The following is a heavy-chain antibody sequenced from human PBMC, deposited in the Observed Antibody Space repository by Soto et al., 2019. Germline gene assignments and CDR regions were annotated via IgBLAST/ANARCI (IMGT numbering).Heavy chain of an antibody. J-gene: IGHJ6*02. Sequence: GGSLRLSCAASGFTFSSSGMHWVRQAPGKGLEWVAVISYDGSNKYYADSVKGRFTISRDNSKNTLYLQMNSLRAEDTAVYYCAKDKSQVGMDVWGQGTTVTVS. V-gene: IGHV3-30*18. CDR1: GFTFSSSG. CDR3: AKDKSQVGMDV. CDR2: ISYDGSNK.